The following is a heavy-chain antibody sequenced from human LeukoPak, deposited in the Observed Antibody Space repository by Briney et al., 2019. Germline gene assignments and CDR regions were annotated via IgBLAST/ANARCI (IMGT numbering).Heavy chain of an antibody. D-gene: IGHD1-1*01. Sequence: PSETLSLTCAVYGGSFSGYYWSWIRQPPGKGLEWIGEINHSGSTNYNPSLKSRVTISVDTSKNQFSLKLSSVTAADTAVYYCARERGRTYPRNYFDYWGQGTLVTVSS. CDR1: GGSFSGYY. CDR3: ARERGRTYPRNYFDY. J-gene: IGHJ4*02. CDR2: INHSGST. V-gene: IGHV4-34*01.